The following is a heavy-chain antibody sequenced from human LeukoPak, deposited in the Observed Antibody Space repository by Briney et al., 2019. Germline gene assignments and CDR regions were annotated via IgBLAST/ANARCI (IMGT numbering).Heavy chain of an antibody. CDR2: IKEDGTEK. V-gene: IGHV3-7*01. D-gene: IGHD1-1*01. CDR3: VRESRPGGAMGLYHNLDY. CDR1: GFTFSDFW. Sequence: GGPLRLSCAGSGFTFSDFWMTWVRQTPGKGLEWVANIKEDGTEKNLVDSVKGRFTISRDNTKNLLFLEMNNLRGDDTAIYYCVRESRPGGAMGLYHNLDYWGQGTLVAVSS. J-gene: IGHJ4*02.